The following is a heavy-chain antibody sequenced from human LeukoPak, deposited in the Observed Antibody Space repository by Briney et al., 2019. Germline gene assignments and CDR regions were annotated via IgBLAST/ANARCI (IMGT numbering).Heavy chain of an antibody. Sequence: SETLSLTCAVYGGSFSGYYWSWIRQPPGKGLEWVGEINHSGSTNYNPSLKSRVTISVDTSKNQFSLKLSSVTAADTAVYYCGRGGGGSPDGLDYWGQGTLVTVSS. V-gene: IGHV4-34*01. CDR1: GGSFSGYY. D-gene: IGHD1-26*01. J-gene: IGHJ4*02. CDR2: INHSGST. CDR3: GRGGGGSPDGLDY.